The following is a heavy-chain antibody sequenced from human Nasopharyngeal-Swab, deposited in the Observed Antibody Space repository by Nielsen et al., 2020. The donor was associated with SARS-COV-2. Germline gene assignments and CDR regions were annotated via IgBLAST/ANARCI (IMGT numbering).Heavy chain of an antibody. Sequence: ASVKVSCKASGYTFTSYDINWVRPATGQGLEWMGWMNPNSGNTGYAQKFQGRVTMTRNTSISTAYMELSSLRSEDTAVYYCARGRKITMIVVVIPTHYYYMDVWGKGTTVTVSS. CDR1: GYTFTSYD. V-gene: IGHV1-8*01. CDR2: MNPNSGNT. J-gene: IGHJ6*03. CDR3: ARGRKITMIVVVIPTHYYYMDV. D-gene: IGHD3-22*01.